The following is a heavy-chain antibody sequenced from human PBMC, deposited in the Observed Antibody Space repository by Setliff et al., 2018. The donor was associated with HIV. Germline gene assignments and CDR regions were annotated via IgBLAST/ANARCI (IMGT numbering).Heavy chain of an antibody. J-gene: IGHJ4*02. CDR1: GGSISSGSYY. Sequence: SETLSLTCTVSGGSISSGSYYWSWIRQPAGKGLEWIGRIYTSGSTNYNPSLKSRVTISVDTSKNQFSLKLSSVTAADTAVYYCARLGDYDSSGYSWFDYWGQGTLVTVSS. D-gene: IGHD3-22*01. CDR3: ARLGDYDSSGYSWFDY. V-gene: IGHV4-61*02. CDR2: IYTSGST.